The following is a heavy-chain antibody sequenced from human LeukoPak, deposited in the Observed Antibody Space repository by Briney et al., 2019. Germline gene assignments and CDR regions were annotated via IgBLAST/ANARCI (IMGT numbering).Heavy chain of an antibody. V-gene: IGHV1-46*01. J-gene: IGHJ5*02. CDR3: ARDRVAVAGGWFDP. Sequence: ASVKVSCKASGYTLSSYYMHWVRQAPGQGLEWMGIINPSGGSTSYAQKFQGRVTMTRDMSTSTVYMELSSLRSEDTAVYYCARDRVAVAGGWFDPWGQGTLVTVSS. CDR2: INPSGGST. CDR1: GYTLSSYY. D-gene: IGHD6-19*01.